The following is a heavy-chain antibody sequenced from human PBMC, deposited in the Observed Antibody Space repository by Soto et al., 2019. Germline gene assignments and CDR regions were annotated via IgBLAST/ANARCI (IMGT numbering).Heavy chain of an antibody. J-gene: IGHJ4*02. Sequence: EVQLSESGGGLVQPGGSLRLSCAASGFPFSGYAVTWVRQAPGKGLEWVSTIGGGSGSTYYADSVKGRFTISRDNPMNRLHVQMSSLRAEDTAIYDCAKTESFNGYYNAFDYWGRGTQLTVSS. CDR2: IGGGSGST. CDR3: AKTESFNGYYNAFDY. D-gene: IGHD3-9*01. V-gene: IGHV3-23*01. CDR1: GFPFSGYA.